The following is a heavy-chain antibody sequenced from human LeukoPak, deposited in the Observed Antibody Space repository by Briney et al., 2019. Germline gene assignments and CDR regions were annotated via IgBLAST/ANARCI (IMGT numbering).Heavy chain of an antibody. CDR1: GFTFSNYW. Sequence: PGGSLRLSCAASGFTFSNYWMNWVRQAQGKGLEWVANIKQDGSDKYYVDSVKGRFTVSRDNAKNSLYLQMNSLRAEDTAVYYCAREKGNYDGYYNYYMDVWGKGTTVTVSS. J-gene: IGHJ6*03. D-gene: IGHD4-11*01. CDR3: AREKGNYDGYYNYYMDV. V-gene: IGHV3-7*01. CDR2: IKQDGSDK.